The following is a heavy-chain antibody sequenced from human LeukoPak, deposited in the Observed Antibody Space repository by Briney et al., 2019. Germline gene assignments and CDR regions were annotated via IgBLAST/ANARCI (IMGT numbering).Heavy chain of an antibody. CDR2: IYSGGNT. V-gene: IGHV3-66*01. Sequence: GGSLRLSCVASGFSFCDHAVSWVRQAPGKGLEWVSVIYSGGNTYYADSVKGRFTISRDNSKNTLYLQMNSLRAEDTAVYYCARDDYNRHWGQGTLVTVSS. CDR3: ARDDYNRH. CDR1: GFSFCDHA. J-gene: IGHJ4*02. D-gene: IGHD4-11*01.